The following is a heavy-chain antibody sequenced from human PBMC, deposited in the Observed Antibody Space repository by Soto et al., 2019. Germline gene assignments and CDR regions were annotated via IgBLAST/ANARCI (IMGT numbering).Heavy chain of an antibody. J-gene: IGHJ5*02. CDR1: GFTLSSEN. V-gene: IGHV3-48*01. D-gene: IGHD5-18*01. Sequence: EVQLVESGGGLVQPGGSLKLSCVASGFTLSSENMNWVRQAPGKGLEWVSYISSSGHAIYYADSVKGRFTISRDNAKNSLYLQMNSLRPEATAVYYCERDLHGYSYVDWVDPWGQGTLLTVSS. CDR3: ERDLHGYSYVDWVDP. CDR2: ISSSGHAI.